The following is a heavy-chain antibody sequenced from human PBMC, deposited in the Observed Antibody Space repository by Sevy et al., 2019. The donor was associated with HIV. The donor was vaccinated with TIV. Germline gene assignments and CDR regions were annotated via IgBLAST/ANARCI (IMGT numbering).Heavy chain of an antibody. V-gene: IGHV1-46*01. Sequence: ASVKVSCKASGYTFTDYYIHWVRQAPGQGLECMGIINPNGGGTNYAQSFQGRVTMTRETCKSTVYMELSSLISEDSDVYYCVRVDSCGGDCYYFDYWGQGTLVTVSS. CDR3: VRVDSCGGDCYYFDY. D-gene: IGHD2-21*02. CDR2: INPNGGGT. J-gene: IGHJ4*02. CDR1: GYTFTDYY.